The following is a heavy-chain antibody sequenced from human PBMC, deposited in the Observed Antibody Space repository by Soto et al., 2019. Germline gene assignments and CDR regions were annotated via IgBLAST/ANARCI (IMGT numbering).Heavy chain of an antibody. D-gene: IGHD6-19*01. CDR3: AADLSSGWYFFDY. Sequence: SVKVSCKASGFTFTSSAMQWVRQARGQRLEWIGWIVVGSGNTNYAQKFQERVTITRDMSTSTAYMELSSLRSEDTAVYYCAADLSSGWYFFDYWGQGTLVTVSS. V-gene: IGHV1-58*02. CDR1: GFTFTSSA. J-gene: IGHJ4*02. CDR2: IVVGSGNT.